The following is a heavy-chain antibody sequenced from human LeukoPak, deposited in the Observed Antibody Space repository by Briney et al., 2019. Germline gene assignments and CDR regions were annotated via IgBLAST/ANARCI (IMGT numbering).Heavy chain of an antibody. CDR1: GFTFSSYS. V-gene: IGHV3-21*01. Sequence: GGSLRLSCAASGFTFSSYSMNWVRQAPGKGLEWASSISSSSSYIYYADSVKGRFTISRDNAKNSLYLQMNSLRAEDTAVYYCARDLFVLGMDVWGQGTTVTVSS. CDR3: ARDLFVLGMDV. CDR2: ISSSSSYI. D-gene: IGHD3-16*01. J-gene: IGHJ6*02.